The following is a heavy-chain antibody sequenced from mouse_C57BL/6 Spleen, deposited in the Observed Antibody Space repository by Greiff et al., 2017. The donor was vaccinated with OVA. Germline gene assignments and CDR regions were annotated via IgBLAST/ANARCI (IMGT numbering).Heavy chain of an antibody. CDR3: TKPLGGYCY. CDR1: GYTFTDYE. Sequence: QVQLQQSGAELVRPGASVTLSCKASGYTFTDYEMHWVKQTPVHGLEWIGAIDPETGGTAYNQKFKGKAILTADKSSSTAYMELRSLTSEDSAVYCCTKPLGGYCYWGQGTTLTVSS. CDR2: IDPETGGT. J-gene: IGHJ2*01. V-gene: IGHV1-15*01. D-gene: IGHD2-3*01.